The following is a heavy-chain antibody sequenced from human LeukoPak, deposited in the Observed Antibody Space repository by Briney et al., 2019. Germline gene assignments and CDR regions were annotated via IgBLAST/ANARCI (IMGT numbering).Heavy chain of an antibody. J-gene: IGHJ4*02. CDR2: ISGSGGST. CDR3: AKVLVGATTVSDY. V-gene: IGHV3-23*01. D-gene: IGHD1-26*01. Sequence: GGSLRLSCAASGFTFSTYAMSWVRQAPGEGLEWVSAISGSGGSTFYADSVKGRFTISRDNSKNTLYLQMNSLRAEDTAVYYCAKVLVGATTVSDYWGQGTLVTVSS. CDR1: GFTFSTYA.